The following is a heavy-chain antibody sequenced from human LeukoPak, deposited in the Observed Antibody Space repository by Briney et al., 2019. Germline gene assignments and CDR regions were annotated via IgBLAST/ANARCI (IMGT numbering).Heavy chain of an antibody. CDR2: ISSSSSYI. CDR3: ARGVGATPAFFDY. Sequence: GGSLRLSCAASGFTFSKYAMTWVRPAPGEGLEWVSSISSSSSYIYYADSMKGRITVSRDNAKNSLYLQMNSLRAEDAAVYYCARGVGATPAFFDYWGQGTLVTVSS. CDR1: GFTFSKYA. J-gene: IGHJ4*02. V-gene: IGHV3-21*01. D-gene: IGHD1-26*01.